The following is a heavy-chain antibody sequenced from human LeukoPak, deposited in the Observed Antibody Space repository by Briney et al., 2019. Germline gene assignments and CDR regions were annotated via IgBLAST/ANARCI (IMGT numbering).Heavy chain of an antibody. D-gene: IGHD2-21*02. V-gene: IGHV1-3*01. CDR3: ARDGGDMYYFDY. CDR2: INAGNGNT. Sequence: GASVKVSCKASGYTFTSYAMHWVRQAPGQRLEWMGWINAGNGNTKYSQKFQGRVTITRDTSASTAYMELSSLRSEDTAVYYCARDGGDMYYFDYWGQGTLVTVSS. CDR1: GYTFTSYA. J-gene: IGHJ4*02.